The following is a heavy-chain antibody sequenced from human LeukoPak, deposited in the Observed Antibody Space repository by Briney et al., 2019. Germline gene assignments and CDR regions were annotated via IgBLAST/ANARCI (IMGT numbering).Heavy chain of an antibody. V-gene: IGHV1-24*01. J-gene: IGHJ3*02. Sequence: ASVKVSCKVSGYTLTELSMHWVRQAPGKGLEWMGGFDPEDGETIYAQKFQGGVTMTEDTSTDTAYMELSSLRSEDTAVYYCATDRAQLATLRGTFDIWGQGTMVTVSS. CDR1: GYTLTELS. CDR2: FDPEDGET. CDR3: ATDRAQLATLRGTFDI. D-gene: IGHD6-6*01.